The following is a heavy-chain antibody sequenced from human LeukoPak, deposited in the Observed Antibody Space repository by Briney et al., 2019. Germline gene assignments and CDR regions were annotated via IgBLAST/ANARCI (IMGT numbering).Heavy chain of an antibody. J-gene: IGHJ4*02. Sequence: SGGSLRLSCAASGFTFSSYAMSWVRQAPGKGLEWVSAISGSGGSTYYADSVKGRFTISRDNSKNTLYLQMNSLRAEATAVYYCALRSGYCSSTSCRGGYYFDYWGQGTLVTVSS. CDR3: ALRSGYCSSTSCRGGYYFDY. CDR2: ISGSGGST. V-gene: IGHV3-23*01. D-gene: IGHD2-2*01. CDR1: GFTFSSYA.